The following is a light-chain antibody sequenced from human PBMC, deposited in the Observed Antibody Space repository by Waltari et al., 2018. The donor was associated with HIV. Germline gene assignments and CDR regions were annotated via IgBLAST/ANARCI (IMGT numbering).Light chain of an antibody. CDR1: QSVSSY. Sequence: EIVLTQSPATLSLSPGERATLSCRASQSVSSYLAWYQQKPGQAPRLLIYDASNRATGIPARFSGSGSGTDFTLTISSLEPEDFAVYYCQQRSIWITFGQVTRLEIK. V-gene: IGKV3-11*01. J-gene: IGKJ5*01. CDR2: DAS. CDR3: QQRSIWIT.